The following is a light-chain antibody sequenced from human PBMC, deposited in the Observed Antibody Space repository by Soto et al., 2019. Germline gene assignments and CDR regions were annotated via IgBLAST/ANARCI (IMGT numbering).Light chain of an antibody. J-gene: IGKJ1*01. CDR2: AAS. Sequence: DIQMTQSPSSLSASVGDRVTITCRASQSISNYLNWYQQKPGKAPKLLIYAASSLQSGVPSRFSGSGSGTDFTLTISSLQPEDFATYYRQQIYSTPWTRAQETRV. CDR3: QQIYSTPWT. CDR1: QSISNY. V-gene: IGKV1-39*01.